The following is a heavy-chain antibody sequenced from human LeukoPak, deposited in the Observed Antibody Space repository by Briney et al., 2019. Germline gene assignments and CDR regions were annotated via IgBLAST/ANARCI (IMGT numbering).Heavy chain of an antibody. J-gene: IGHJ4*02. V-gene: IGHV1-46*01. CDR1: GYTFTTYY. CDR3: AILVTGDYFDY. D-gene: IGHD3-16*02. Sequence: ASVKVSCKASGYTFTTYYMHWVRQAPGQGLEWMGLINPSGGSTTYAQKFQGRVTMTRDTSTSTVYMELSGLRYEDTAVYYCAILVTGDYFDYWGQGTLVTVSS. CDR2: INPSGGST.